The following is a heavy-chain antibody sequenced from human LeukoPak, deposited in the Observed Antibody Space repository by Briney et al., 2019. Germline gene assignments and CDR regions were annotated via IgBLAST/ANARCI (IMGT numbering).Heavy chain of an antibody. CDR2: ISGSGGST. J-gene: IGHJ3*02. Sequence: GGSLRLSCAASGFTFSNYDMSWVRQAPGKGLEWVSAISGSGGSTYYADSVKGRFTISRDNSKNTLYLQMNSLRAEDTAVYYCAKRYGSGQKRGAFDIWGQGTMVTVSS. CDR1: GFTFSNYD. CDR3: AKRYGSGQKRGAFDI. V-gene: IGHV3-23*01. D-gene: IGHD3-10*01.